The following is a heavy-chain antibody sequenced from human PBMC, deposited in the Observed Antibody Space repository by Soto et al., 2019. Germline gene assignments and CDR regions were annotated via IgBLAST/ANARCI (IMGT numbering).Heavy chain of an antibody. V-gene: IGHV3-23*01. CDR2: ISGSGGST. CDR1: GFTFSNYA. Sequence: EVQLLESGGGLVQPGGYLRLSCAASGFTFSNYAVTWVRQAPGKGLEWVSTISGSGGSTYYADSVKGRFTISRDNSKNTLYLQMNSLRVEDTAVYYCAKDQGSSWYEIDYWGQGTLVTVSS. CDR3: AKDQGSSWYEIDY. J-gene: IGHJ4*02. D-gene: IGHD6-13*01.